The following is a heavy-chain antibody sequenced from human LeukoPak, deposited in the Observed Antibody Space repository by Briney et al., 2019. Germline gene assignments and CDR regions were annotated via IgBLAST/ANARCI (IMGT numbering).Heavy chain of an antibody. CDR1: GFTFSSYW. V-gene: IGHV3-7*01. D-gene: IGHD1-14*01. J-gene: IGHJ6*03. Sequence: GGSLRLSCAASGFTFSSYWMSWVRQAPGKGLEWVANIKQDGSEKYYVDSVKGRFTISRDNAKNSLYLQMNSLRGEDTAVYYCARVGPWVNPDYYYYMDVWGKGTTVTVSS. CDR3: ARVGPWVNPDYYYYMDV. CDR2: IKQDGSEK.